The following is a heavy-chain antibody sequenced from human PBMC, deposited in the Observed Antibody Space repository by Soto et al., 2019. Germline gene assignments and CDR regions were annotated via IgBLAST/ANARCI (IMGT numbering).Heavy chain of an antibody. J-gene: IGHJ4*02. CDR2: IWYDGSKK. CDR1: GFTFRSYG. V-gene: IGHV3-33*01. D-gene: IGHD2-15*01. CDR3: ARDLGTYPGSYFDY. Sequence: GGSLRLSCAASGFTFRSYGMFWVRQAPGKGLEWVALIWYDGSKKYYADSVRGRFIISRDDSKNTLYLQMNSLRDEDTAVYHCARDLGTYPGSYFDYWGQETLVTVSS.